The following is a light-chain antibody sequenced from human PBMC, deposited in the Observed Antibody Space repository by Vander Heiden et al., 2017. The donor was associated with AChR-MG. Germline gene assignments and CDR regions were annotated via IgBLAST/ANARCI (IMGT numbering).Light chain of an antibody. J-gene: IGLJ1*01. CDR1: SPNIGRNT. V-gene: IGLV1-44*01. Sequence: QSVLTQPPSASGTPGQRVTIPCSGSSPNIGRNTVNWYQQLTGTAPKLLIYSNNQRRSGVPDRFSGSKSGTSASLAISGLQSEDEADYDCAAWDDSLNGPGYVFGTGTKVTVL. CDR2: SNN. CDR3: AAWDDSLNGPGYV.